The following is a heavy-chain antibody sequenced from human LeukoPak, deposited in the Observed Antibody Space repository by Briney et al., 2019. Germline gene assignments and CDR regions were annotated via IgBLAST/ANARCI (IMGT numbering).Heavy chain of an antibody. J-gene: IGHJ4*02. Sequence: ASVKVSCKASGYTFTGYYMNWVRQAPGQGLEWMGWINPNSGGTVYAQKFQGRVAMTRDTSISTAYMELSRLRSDDTAVYYCASGSALSRGNEGFDYWGQGTLVTVS. CDR2: INPNSGGT. CDR3: ASGSALSRGNEGFDY. CDR1: GYTFTGYY. D-gene: IGHD1-1*01. V-gene: IGHV1-2*02.